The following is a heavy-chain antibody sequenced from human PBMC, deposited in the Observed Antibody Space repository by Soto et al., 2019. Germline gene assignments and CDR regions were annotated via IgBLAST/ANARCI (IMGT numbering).Heavy chain of an antibody. D-gene: IGHD2-15*01. J-gene: IGHJ5*02. Sequence: ASVKVSCKASGYTFTSYAMHWVRQAPGQRLEWMGWINAGNGNTKYSQKFQGRVTITRDTSASTAYMELSSLRSEDTAVYYCAIGGSVGYCSGGSCYPDNWFDPWGQGTLVTVSS. CDR3: AIGGSVGYCSGGSCYPDNWFDP. V-gene: IGHV1-3*01. CDR1: GYTFTSYA. CDR2: INAGNGNT.